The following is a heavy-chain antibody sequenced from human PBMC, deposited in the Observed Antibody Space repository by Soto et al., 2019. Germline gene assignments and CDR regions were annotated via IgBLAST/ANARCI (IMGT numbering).Heavy chain of an antibody. CDR1: GYTLTELS. J-gene: IGHJ4*02. CDR2: FDPEDGET. V-gene: IGHV1-24*01. D-gene: IGHD2-15*01. CDR3: ARDILFDY. Sequence: ASVKVSCKVSGYTLTELSMHWVRQAPGKGLEWMGGFDPEDGETIYAQKFQGRVTITRDTSASTAYMELSSLRSEDTAVYYCARDILFDYWGQGTLVTVSS.